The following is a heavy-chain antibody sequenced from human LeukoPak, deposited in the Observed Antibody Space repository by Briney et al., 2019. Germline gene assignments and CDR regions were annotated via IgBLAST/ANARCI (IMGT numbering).Heavy chain of an antibody. CDR2: ISAYNGNT. V-gene: IGHV1-18*01. J-gene: IGHJ4*02. CDR1: GYTFTSYG. Sequence: ASVKVSCKASGYTFTSYGISWVRQAPGQGLEWMGWISAYNGNTNYAQKLQGRVTMTTDTSTSTAYIELRSLRSDDTAVYYCARDLHYGDYEDYWGQGTLVTVSS. CDR3: ARDLHYGDYEDY. D-gene: IGHD4-17*01.